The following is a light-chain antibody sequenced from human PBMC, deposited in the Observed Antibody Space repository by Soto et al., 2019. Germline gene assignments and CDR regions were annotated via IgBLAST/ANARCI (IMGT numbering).Light chain of an antibody. CDR1: QSVSSSY. J-gene: IGKJ5*01. CDR3: QQYGSSPWT. Sequence: EIVLTQSPGTLSLSPGERATLSCRASQSVSSSYSAWYQQKPGQAPRLLIYGASSRATGIPDRFSGSGSGTDFTLTISRLEPEDFAVYYCQQYGSSPWTFGQGTRLEIK. V-gene: IGKV3-20*01. CDR2: GAS.